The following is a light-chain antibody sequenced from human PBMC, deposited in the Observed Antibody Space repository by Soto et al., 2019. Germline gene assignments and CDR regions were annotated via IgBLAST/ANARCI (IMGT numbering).Light chain of an antibody. J-gene: IGKJ5*01. Sequence: EIVMTQSPATLSVSPGERASLSCRASQSVGSNLAWYQQKPGQAPRLLIFATSARATGIPARFSGGGSGTDFTLTISSLEPEDSAVYYCQQRHMWPITFGQGTRLEIK. CDR1: QSVGSN. CDR3: QQRHMWPIT. V-gene: IGKV3-15*01. CDR2: ATS.